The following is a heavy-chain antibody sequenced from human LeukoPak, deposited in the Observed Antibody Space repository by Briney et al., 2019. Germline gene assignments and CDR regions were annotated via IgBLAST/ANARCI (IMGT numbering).Heavy chain of an antibody. CDR2: VSGSAGRT. CDR3: AKNRGHCVDGVCHNYYYMDV. Sequence: GGSLRLSCAASGLTFSSFAMTWVRQAPGKGLEWVSTVSGSAGRTDYADSVKGRFTISRDNLKNTLYLQMNGLRAEDTAVYYCAKNRGHCVDGVCHNYYYMDVWGRGTTVTVSS. CDR1: GLTFSSFA. J-gene: IGHJ6*03. V-gene: IGHV3-23*01. D-gene: IGHD2-8*02.